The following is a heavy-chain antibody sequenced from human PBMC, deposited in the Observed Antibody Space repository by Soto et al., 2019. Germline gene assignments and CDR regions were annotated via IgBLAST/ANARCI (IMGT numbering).Heavy chain of an antibody. D-gene: IGHD3-16*01. V-gene: IGHV3-15*07. J-gene: IGHJ4*02. CDR3: TTPPYVWGNTIVDY. CDR1: GFTFSNAW. CDR2: IKSKTDGGTT. Sequence: PGGSLRLSCAASGFTFSNAWMNWVRQAPGKGLEWVGRIKSKTDGGTTDYAAPVKGRFTISRDDSKNTLYLQMNSLKTEDTAVYYCTTPPYVWGNTIVDYWGQGTLVTVSS.